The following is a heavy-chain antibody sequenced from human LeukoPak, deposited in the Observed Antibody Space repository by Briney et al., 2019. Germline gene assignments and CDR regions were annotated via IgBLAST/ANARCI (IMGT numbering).Heavy chain of an antibody. J-gene: IGHJ4*02. CDR2: IYRSGYI. CDR3: VRDRGSYGDFDL. Sequence: PSETLSLTCTVSGGSISSFYWTWIRQAAGKGLEWIGRIYRSGYIDYNPSLRSRVTMSVDTSKNQFSLKLSSVTAADTAVYYCVRDRGSYGDFDLWGQGTLVTVSS. D-gene: IGHD1-26*01. V-gene: IGHV4-4*07. CDR1: GGSISSFY.